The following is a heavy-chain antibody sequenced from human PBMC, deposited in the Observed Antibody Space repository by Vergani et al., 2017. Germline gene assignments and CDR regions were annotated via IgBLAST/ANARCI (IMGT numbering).Heavy chain of an antibody. J-gene: IGHJ4*02. CDR3: ARNVNSGWYLRY. Sequence: QVQLVESGGGLVKPGGSLRLSCAASGFTFSDYYMSGLRQAPGKGLEWVSYISSSSSYTNYADSGKGRFTISRDNAKNSLYLQMNSLRAEDTAVYYCARNVNSGWYLRYWGQGTLVTVSS. D-gene: IGHD6-19*01. CDR2: ISSSSSYT. V-gene: IGHV3-11*05. CDR1: GFTFSDYY.